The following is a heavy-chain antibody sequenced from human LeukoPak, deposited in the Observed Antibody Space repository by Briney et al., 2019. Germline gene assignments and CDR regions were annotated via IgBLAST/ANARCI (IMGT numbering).Heavy chain of an antibody. Sequence: ASVKVSCKASGYTFTSYDINWVRQATGQGLEWMGWMNPNSGSTGYAQKFQGRVTITRNTSISTAYMELSGLRSEDTAVYYSARGRSTGCPYYFEYWGQGTLVTVSS. D-gene: IGHD2-15*01. CDR1: GYTFTSYD. V-gene: IGHV1-8*03. CDR2: MNPNSGST. CDR3: ARGRSTGCPYYFEY. J-gene: IGHJ4*02.